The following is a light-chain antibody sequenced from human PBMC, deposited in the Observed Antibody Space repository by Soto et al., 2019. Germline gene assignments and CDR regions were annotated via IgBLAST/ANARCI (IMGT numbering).Light chain of an antibody. Sequence: DIQMTQSPSSLSASVGDRVTITCRASQSISTYLNWYQQKRGKAPNLLIYAASSLQTGVPSRFSGSGSGTDFTLTIFCLQPEDFATYYCQQSFSTPRTFGLGTKVEIK. CDR3: QQSFSTPRT. J-gene: IGKJ1*01. V-gene: IGKV1-39*01. CDR1: QSISTY. CDR2: AAS.